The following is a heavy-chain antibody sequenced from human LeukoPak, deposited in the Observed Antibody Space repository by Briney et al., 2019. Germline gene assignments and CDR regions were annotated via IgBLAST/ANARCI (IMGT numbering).Heavy chain of an antibody. D-gene: IGHD7-27*01. CDR2: ISGRGDST. CDR1: GFTFSSFA. Sequence: PGGSLRLSGAASGFTFSSFAMSWVRQAPGKGLEWVSVISGRGDSTYYADSVKGRFTISRDNSKSTVYLQMNSLRAEDTAVYYCARETGDFDSWGQGTLVIVSS. CDR3: ARETGDFDS. J-gene: IGHJ4*02. V-gene: IGHV3-23*01.